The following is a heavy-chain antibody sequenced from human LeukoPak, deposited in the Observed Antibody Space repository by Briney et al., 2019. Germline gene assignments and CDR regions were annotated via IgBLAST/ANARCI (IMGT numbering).Heavy chain of an antibody. Sequence: PSETLSLTCTVSGGSISSSSYYWGWIRQPPGKGLEWIGSIYYSGSTYYNPSLKSRVPISVDTSKNQFSLKLSSVTAADTAVYYCARLQDHYGDSPYGMDVWGQGTTVTVSS. CDR1: GGSISSSSYY. D-gene: IGHD4-17*01. CDR3: ARLQDHYGDSPYGMDV. V-gene: IGHV4-39*01. J-gene: IGHJ6*02. CDR2: IYYSGST.